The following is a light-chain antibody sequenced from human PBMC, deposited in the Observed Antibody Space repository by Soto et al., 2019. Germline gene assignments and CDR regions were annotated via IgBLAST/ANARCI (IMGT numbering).Light chain of an antibody. CDR1: QGIDRW. J-gene: IGKJ4*01. CDR3: KQSKSFHLT. Sequence: DTQMTQSPSSLSASVGDRVIITCRASQGIDRWLAWYQQKPGKAPKVRIYAASSLRSGVPSRFSGSGSGTDFSLTISSLQPEDLATYYCKQSKSFHLTFGGGTKVDIK. V-gene: IGKV1-12*01. CDR2: AAS.